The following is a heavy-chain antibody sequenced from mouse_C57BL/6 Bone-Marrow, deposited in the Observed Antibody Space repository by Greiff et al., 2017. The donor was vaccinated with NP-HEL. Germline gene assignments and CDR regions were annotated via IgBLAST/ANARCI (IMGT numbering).Heavy chain of an antibody. D-gene: IGHD3-2*02. V-gene: IGHV1-55*01. CDR3: ARVPMRAAQAKGNY. CDR2: IYPGSGST. CDR1: GYTFTSYW. Sequence: VKLQQPGAELVKPGASVKMSCKASGYTFTSYWITWVKQRPGQGLEWIGDIYPGSGSTNYNEKFKSKATLTVDTSSSTAYMQLSSLTSEDSAVYYCARVPMRAAQAKGNYWGQGTTLTVSS. J-gene: IGHJ2*01.